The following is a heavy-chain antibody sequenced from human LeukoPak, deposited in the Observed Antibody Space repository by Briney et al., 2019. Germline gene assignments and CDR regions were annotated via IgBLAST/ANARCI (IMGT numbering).Heavy chain of an antibody. J-gene: IGHJ4*02. Sequence: GGSLRLSCTASGFTFGDYAMSWVRQAPGKGLEWVAVISYDGSNKYYADSVKGRFTISRDNSKNTLYLQMNSLRAEDTAVYYCAREPYGSGKRRYYFDYWGQGTLVTVSS. CDR2: ISYDGSNK. V-gene: IGHV3-30-3*01. CDR1: GFTFGDYA. D-gene: IGHD3-10*01. CDR3: AREPYGSGKRRYYFDY.